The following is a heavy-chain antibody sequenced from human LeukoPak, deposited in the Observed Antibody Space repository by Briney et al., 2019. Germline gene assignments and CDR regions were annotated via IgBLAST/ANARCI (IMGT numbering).Heavy chain of an antibody. CDR1: GDSITGYY. CDR3: ARGDGYNPF. V-gene: IGHV4-59*01. D-gene: IGHD5-24*01. Sequence: KSSETLSLTCTVSGDSITGYYWGWIRQPPGKGLEWIGYINYSGSTNYNPSLKSRATISVDMSKNQFSLRLSSVTAADTAVYYCARGDGYNPFWGQGTLVTVSS. J-gene: IGHJ4*02. CDR2: INYSGST.